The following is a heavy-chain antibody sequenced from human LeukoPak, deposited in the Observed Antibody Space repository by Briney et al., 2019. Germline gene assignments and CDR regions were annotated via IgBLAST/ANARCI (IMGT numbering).Heavy chain of an antibody. V-gene: IGHV3-7*01. J-gene: IGHJ4*02. CDR2: IRQDGSDK. Sequence: GGSLRLSSAASGFTFSSNWMSWVRQAPGKGLWWVANIRQDGSDKYYMDSVKGAFTISRDNAKNSLSLQMNSLRVEDTAVYYCARDRDCGDGGCYPHFDYWGQGVRVTVSS. D-gene: IGHD2-15*01. CDR1: GFTFSSNW. CDR3: ARDRDCGDGGCYPHFDY.